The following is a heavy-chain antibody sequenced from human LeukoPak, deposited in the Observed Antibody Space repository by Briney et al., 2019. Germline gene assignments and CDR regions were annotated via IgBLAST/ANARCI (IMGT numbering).Heavy chain of an antibody. CDR1: GGSVMSSRPY. CDR2: VYYVGNA. D-gene: IGHD3-10*01. CDR3: ATHDEGSYFES. J-gene: IGHJ5*01. V-gene: IGHV4-39*02. Sequence: SETLSLTCTVSGGSVMSSRPYWGWIRQSPGKGLEWIGSVYYVGNAYYRPSLLSRATISIDTSKTHISLRLTSMTATDTGIYYCATHDEGSYFESWGQGALVTVSS.